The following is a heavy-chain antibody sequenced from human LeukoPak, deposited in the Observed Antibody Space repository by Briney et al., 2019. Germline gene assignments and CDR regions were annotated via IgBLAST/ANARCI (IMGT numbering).Heavy chain of an antibody. D-gene: IGHD3-10*01. CDR1: GFTFSSYG. V-gene: IGHV3-7*01. CDR3: ARFGSEAGVDL. CDR2: IKPTWSEDSET. Sequence: GGSLRLSCAASGFTFSSYGMHWVRQAPGQGLQWVANIKPTWSEDSETYYVDHVRGRFTISRDNARNLLYLQMNSLGGEDTAVYYCARFGSEAGVDLWGRGTLVTVSS. J-gene: IGHJ4*01.